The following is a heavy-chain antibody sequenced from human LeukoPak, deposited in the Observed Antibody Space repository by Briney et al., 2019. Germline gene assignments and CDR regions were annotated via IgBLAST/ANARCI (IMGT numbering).Heavy chain of an antibody. Sequence: SETLSLTCTVSGGSFSSTSYYWGWIRQPPGKGLEWIGSIYYSGSTYYNPSLKSRATISVDTSNNQFSLRLSSVTAADTAVYYCARQSVGGDLSNNWFDPWGQGTLVTVSS. CDR1: GGSFSSTSYY. J-gene: IGHJ5*02. CDR3: ARQSVGGDLSNNWFDP. CDR2: IYYSGST. V-gene: IGHV4-39*01. D-gene: IGHD2-21*02.